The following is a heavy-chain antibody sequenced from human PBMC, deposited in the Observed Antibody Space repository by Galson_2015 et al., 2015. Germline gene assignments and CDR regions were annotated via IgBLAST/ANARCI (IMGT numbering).Heavy chain of an antibody. D-gene: IGHD6-19*01. J-gene: IGHJ5*02. CDR3: ARKETRGWYFASGLDP. CDR2: MNPNSGNT. CDR1: GYTFTNYD. Sequence: SVKVSCKASGYTFTNYDINWVRQATGQGLEWMGWMNPNSGNTGSAQKFQGRVTMTRNTPISTAYMELSSLRSDDTAVYYCARKETRGWYFASGLDPWGQGTLVTVSS. V-gene: IGHV1-8*01.